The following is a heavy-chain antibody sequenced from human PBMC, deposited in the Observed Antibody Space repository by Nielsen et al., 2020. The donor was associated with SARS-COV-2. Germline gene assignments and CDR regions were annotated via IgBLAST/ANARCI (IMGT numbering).Heavy chain of an antibody. Sequence: GESLKISCEASEFTVSSRDMSWVRQAPGKGLEWVSIIRSDGNTDYTDSVKGRFTISRDNSKNTLFLQMNSLRPEDTAVYYCARDLQGLQSAGYGMDVWGQGTTVTVSS. CDR1: EFTVSSRD. CDR3: ARDLQGLQSAGYGMDV. V-gene: IGHV3-66*01. CDR2: IRSDGNT. D-gene: IGHD3-16*01. J-gene: IGHJ6*02.